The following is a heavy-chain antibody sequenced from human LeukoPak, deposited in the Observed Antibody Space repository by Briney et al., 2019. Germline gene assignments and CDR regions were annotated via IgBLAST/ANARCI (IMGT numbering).Heavy chain of an antibody. J-gene: IGHJ3*02. CDR1: GFTFSNYA. CDR3: AKDQAPYCTNGICYSRGSAFDI. CDR2: ISSGDGST. Sequence: GGSLRLSCAASGFTFSNYAISWVRQAPGKGLEWVSGISSGDGSTYYADSVKGRFTISRDKSKNTLHLQMNSLRAEDTAVYYCAKDQAPYCTNGICYSRGSAFDIWGQGTMVTVSS. V-gene: IGHV3-23*01. D-gene: IGHD2-8*01.